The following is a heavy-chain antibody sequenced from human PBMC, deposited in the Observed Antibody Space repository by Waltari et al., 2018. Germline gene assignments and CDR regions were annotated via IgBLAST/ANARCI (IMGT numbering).Heavy chain of an antibody. V-gene: IGHV3-7*03. CDR2: IKQDGREK. D-gene: IGHD3-3*01. J-gene: IGHJ3*02. CDR3: ARAYDFWSGYYTGNAFDI. CDR1: GFTFSSYW. Sequence: EVQLVESGGGLVQPGGSLRLSCAASGFTFSSYWMSWVRQAPGKGLEWVANIKQDGREKYYVDSVKGRFTISRDNAKNSLYLQMNSLRAEDTAVYYCARAYDFWSGYYTGNAFDIWGQGTMVTVSS.